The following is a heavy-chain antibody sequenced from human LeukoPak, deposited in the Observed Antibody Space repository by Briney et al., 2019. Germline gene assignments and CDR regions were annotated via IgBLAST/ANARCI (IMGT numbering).Heavy chain of an antibody. J-gene: IGHJ3*02. V-gene: IGHV4-59*01. CDR1: GGSISSYY. CDR3: ARDPSPPSYYYDSSGYKGAFDI. D-gene: IGHD3-22*01. CDR2: IYYSGST. Sequence: PSETLSLTCTVSGGSISSYYWSWIRQPLGKGLEWIGYIYYSGSTNYNPSLKSRVTISVDTSKNQFSLKLSSVTAADTAVYDCARDPSPPSYYYDSSGYKGAFDIWGQGTMVTVSS.